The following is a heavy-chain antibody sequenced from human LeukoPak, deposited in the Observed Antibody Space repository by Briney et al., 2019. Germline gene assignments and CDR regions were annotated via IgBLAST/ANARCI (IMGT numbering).Heavy chain of an antibody. CDR2: IYYSGST. V-gene: IGHV4-61*05. D-gene: IGHD6-19*01. CDR1: GGSISSSSYY. CDR3: ARHKFVAGKSYWFDP. J-gene: IGHJ5*02. Sequence: PSETLSLTCTVSGGSISSSSYYWSWIRRPPGKGLEWIGYIYYSGSTNYNPSLKSRVTISVDTSKNQFSLKLSSVTAADTAVYYCARHKFVAGKSYWFDPWGQATLVTVSS.